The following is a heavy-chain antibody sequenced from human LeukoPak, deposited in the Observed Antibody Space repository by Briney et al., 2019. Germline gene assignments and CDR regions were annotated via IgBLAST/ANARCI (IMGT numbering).Heavy chain of an antibody. Sequence: GGSLRLSCAASGFTFSSYSMNWVRQAPGKGLEWVSSISSSSSYIYYADSVKGRFTISRDNAKNSLYLQMNSLRAEDTAVYYCAKNAGRDSSSWYRYYYMDVWGKGTTVTVSS. CDR1: GFTFSSYS. J-gene: IGHJ6*03. CDR2: ISSSSSYI. V-gene: IGHV3-21*01. D-gene: IGHD6-13*01. CDR3: AKNAGRDSSSWYRYYYMDV.